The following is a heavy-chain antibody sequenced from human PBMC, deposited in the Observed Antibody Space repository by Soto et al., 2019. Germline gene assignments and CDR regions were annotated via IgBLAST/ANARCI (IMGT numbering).Heavy chain of an antibody. V-gene: IGHV1-69*13. CDR3: ARYYDFWSGAKTGSSPFDS. J-gene: IGHJ5*01. Sequence: SVKVSCKASGGTFSSYAISWVRQAPGQGLEWMGGIIPIFGTANYAQKFQGRVTITADESTSTAYMELSSLRSEDTAVYYCARYYDFWSGAKTGSSPFDSWGQGTLVTVSS. D-gene: IGHD3-3*01. CDR2: IIPIFGTA. CDR1: GGTFSSYA.